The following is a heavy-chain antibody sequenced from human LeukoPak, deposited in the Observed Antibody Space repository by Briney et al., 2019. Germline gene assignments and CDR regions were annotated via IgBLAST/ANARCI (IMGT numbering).Heavy chain of an antibody. CDR2: MYYSGST. D-gene: IGHD1-26*01. Sequence: PSETLSLTCTVSGGSISSSSYYWGWIRQPPGKGLEWIGSMYYSGSTYYNPSLKSRVTIYVDTSKNQFSLKLSSVTAADTAVYYCATSSGSYYYWGQGTLVTVSS. J-gene: IGHJ4*02. CDR1: GGSISSSSYY. V-gene: IGHV4-39*01. CDR3: ATSSGSYYY.